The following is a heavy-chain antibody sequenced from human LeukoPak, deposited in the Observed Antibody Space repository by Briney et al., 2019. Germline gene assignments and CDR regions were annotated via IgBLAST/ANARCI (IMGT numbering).Heavy chain of an antibody. J-gene: IGHJ3*02. CDR3: TTDALWLRPPTYDAFDI. CDR1: GFTFSSYW. Sequence: GGSLRLSCAASGFTFSSYWMSWVRQAPGKGLEWVGRIKSKTDGGTTDYAAPVKGRFTISRDDSKNTLYLQMNSLKTEDTAVYYCTTDALWLRPPTYDAFDIWGQGTMVTVSS. CDR2: IKSKTDGGTT. D-gene: IGHD5-12*01. V-gene: IGHV3-15*01.